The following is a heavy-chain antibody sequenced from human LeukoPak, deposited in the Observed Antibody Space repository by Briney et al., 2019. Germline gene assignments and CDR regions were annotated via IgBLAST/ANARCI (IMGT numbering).Heavy chain of an antibody. V-gene: IGHV4-59*01. CDR3: ARVSSLSYYDFWSGYVDAFDI. CDR2: IYYSGST. J-gene: IGHJ3*02. Sequence: SETLSLTCTVSGGSISSYYWSWIRQPPGKGLKWIGYIYYSGSTNYNPSLKSRVTISVDTSKNQFSLKLSSVTAADTAVYYCARVSSLSYYDFWSGYVDAFDIWGQGTMVTVSS. CDR1: GGSISSYY. D-gene: IGHD3-3*01.